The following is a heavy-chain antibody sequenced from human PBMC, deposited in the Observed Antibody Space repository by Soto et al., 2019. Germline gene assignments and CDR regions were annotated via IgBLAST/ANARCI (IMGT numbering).Heavy chain of an antibody. CDR2: ISWNSGNI. D-gene: IGHD3-10*01. J-gene: IGHJ4*02. CDR3: ANDVHSRRRGFDF. Sequence: EVQLVESGGGLVQPGRSLRLSCAASGFTFDDYAMHWVRQAPGKGLEWVSGISWNSGNIDYADSVKGRFTISKDNAKNFLYLQMNSLRAEDTAFYYFANDVHSRRRGFDFWGQGTLVTVSS. CDR1: GFTFDDYA. V-gene: IGHV3-9*01.